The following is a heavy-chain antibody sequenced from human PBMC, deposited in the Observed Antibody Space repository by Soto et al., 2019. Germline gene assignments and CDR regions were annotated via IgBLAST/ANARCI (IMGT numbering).Heavy chain of an antibody. CDR2: IYYSGST. V-gene: IGHV4-59*08. D-gene: IGHD3-22*01. CDR1: GGSIISYY. J-gene: IGHJ4*02. CDR3: ERHSIWLLLSDY. Sequence: SETLSLTCTVSGGSIISYYWSWIRQPPGKGLEWIGYIYYSGSTNYNPSLKSRVTISVDTSKNQFSLKLDSVTAADTAVYFCERHSIWLLLSDYWGQGSLVTVSS.